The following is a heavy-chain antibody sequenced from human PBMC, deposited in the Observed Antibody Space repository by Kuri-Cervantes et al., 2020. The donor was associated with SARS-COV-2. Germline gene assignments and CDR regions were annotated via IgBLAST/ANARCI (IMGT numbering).Heavy chain of an antibody. CDR1: GGSFSGYY. CDR3: ARSFDSSSWHLFGY. V-gene: IGHV4-34*01. J-gene: IGHJ4*02. Sequence: SQTLSLTCAVYGGSFSGYYWSWIRQPPGKGLEWIGEINHSGSTNYNPSLKSRVTISVDTSKNQFSLKLSSVTAADTAVYYCARSFDSSSWHLFGYWGQGTLVTVSS. D-gene: IGHD6-13*01. CDR2: INHSGST.